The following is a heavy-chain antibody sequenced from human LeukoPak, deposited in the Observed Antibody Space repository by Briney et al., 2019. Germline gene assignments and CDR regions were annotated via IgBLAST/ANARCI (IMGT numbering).Heavy chain of an antibody. V-gene: IGHV3-23*01. CDR2: FSVSGGTT. CDR1: GFTFSSYA. D-gene: IGHD1-26*01. J-gene: IGHJ4*02. CDR3: ARVGSYEFDY. Sequence: GGSLRLSCAASGFTFSSYAMSWVRQAPGKGLEWVSGFSVSGGTTHYADSVKGRFTISRDNSKNTLYLQMNSLRAQDTAVYYCARVGSYEFDYWGQGTLVTVSS.